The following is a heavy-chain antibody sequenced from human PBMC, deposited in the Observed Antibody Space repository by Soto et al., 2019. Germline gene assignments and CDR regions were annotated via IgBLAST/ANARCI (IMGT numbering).Heavy chain of an antibody. D-gene: IGHD5-12*01. J-gene: IGHJ5*02. V-gene: IGHV4-61*01. Sequence: PSETLSLTCTVSGGSVSSGSYYWSWIRQPPGKGLEWIGYIYYSGSTNYNPSLKSRVTISVDTSKNQFSLKLSSVTAADTAVYYCAREKNSGYAIPFDPWGQGTLVTVSS. CDR1: GGSVSSGSYY. CDR3: AREKNSGYAIPFDP. CDR2: IYYSGST.